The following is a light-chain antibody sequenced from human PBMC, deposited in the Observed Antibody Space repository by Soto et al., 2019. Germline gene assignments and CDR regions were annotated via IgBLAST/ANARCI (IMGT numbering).Light chain of an antibody. J-gene: IGKJ2*01. CDR2: GAS. Sequence: EIVMTQSPATLSVSPGERATLSCRASQSVGSNLAWYQQKPGQVPRLLIYGASTRATGIPARFSGSGSGTEFTLTISSLQSEDFAVYYCQQYNNWPPDTFGQGTKVEI. CDR1: QSVGSN. V-gene: IGKV3-15*01. CDR3: QQYNNWPPDT.